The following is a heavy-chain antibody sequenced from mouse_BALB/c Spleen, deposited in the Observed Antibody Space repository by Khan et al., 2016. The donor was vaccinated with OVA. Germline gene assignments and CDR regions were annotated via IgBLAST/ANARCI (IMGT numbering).Heavy chain of an antibody. V-gene: IGHV1-77*01. CDR2: ISPGSGDT. CDR3: ASRNYFGYTFAY. J-gene: IGHJ3*01. CDR1: GYTFTDYY. D-gene: IGHD1-2*01. Sequence: QVQLQQSGAELARPGASVKLSCKAAGYTFTDYYINWVKQRTGQGLEWIGEISPGSGDTYYNEKFKGKATLTADKSSTTAYMQLSSLTYEASAFLYCASRNYFGYTFAYWGQGTLVTASA.